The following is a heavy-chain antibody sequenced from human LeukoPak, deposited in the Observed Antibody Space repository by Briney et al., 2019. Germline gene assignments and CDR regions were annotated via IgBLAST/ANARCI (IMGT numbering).Heavy chain of an antibody. J-gene: IGHJ5*02. V-gene: IGHV4-39*01. Sequence: SETLSLNCTVSGGSISSALYHWGWIRQPPGKNLEWLGSVYYTGSMHNNPSLKSRVTISVDTSKNQFSLNLSSVTAADTAVYYCARQEIGLRSFDPWGQGTLVTVSS. CDR2: VYYTGSM. CDR1: GGSISSALYH. CDR3: ARQEIGLRSFDP. D-gene: IGHD3/OR15-3a*01.